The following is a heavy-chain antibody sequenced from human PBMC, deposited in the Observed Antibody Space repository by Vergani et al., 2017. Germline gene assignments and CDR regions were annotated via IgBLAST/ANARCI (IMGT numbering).Heavy chain of an antibody. J-gene: IGHJ5*02. CDR3: SLGNYYCSWTYVDP. CDR1: GSTVSGNY. Sequence: ELQLVESGGGLVQPGGSLRLSCAASGSTVSGNYMTWVRQAPGKGLEWVSHIYSGDETYYADSVKRRVTISRDTSKNTLHLQINNLRVEDRAVYYCSLGNYYCSWTYVDPWLQGTLVTVSS. D-gene: IGHD3-10*01. V-gene: IGHV3-66*02. CDR2: IYSGDET.